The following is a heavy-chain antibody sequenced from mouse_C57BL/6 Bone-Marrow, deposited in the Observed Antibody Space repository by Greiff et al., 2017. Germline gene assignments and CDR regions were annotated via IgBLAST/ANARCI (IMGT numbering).Heavy chain of an antibody. Sequence: EVQLQQSGPVLVKPGASVKMSCKASGYTFTDYYMNWVKQSHGKSLEWIGVINPYNGGTSYNQKFKGKATLTVDKSSSTAYMELNSLTSEDSAVYYCARWNYGSLDYWGQGTTLTVSS. CDR3: ARWNYGSLDY. D-gene: IGHD1-1*01. CDR2: INPYNGGT. CDR1: GYTFTDYY. J-gene: IGHJ2*01. V-gene: IGHV1-19*01.